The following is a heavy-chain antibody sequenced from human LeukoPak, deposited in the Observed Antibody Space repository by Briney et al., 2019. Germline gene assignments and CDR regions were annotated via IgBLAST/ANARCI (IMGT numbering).Heavy chain of an antibody. V-gene: IGHV4-59*01. CDR2: VFYSGNT. CDR3: ARARDDYINNWCDP. Sequence: SETLSLTCIVSGGSINSYYWNWIRQPPGKGLEWIGYVFYSGNTNYNPSLKSRVTISVDASKSQLSLKLSSVTAADTAVYYCARARDDYINNWCDPWGQGTLVTVSS. D-gene: IGHD5-24*01. CDR1: GGSINSYY. J-gene: IGHJ5*02.